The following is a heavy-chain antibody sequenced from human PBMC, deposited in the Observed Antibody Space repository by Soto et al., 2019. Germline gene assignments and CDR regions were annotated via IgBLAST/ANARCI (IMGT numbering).Heavy chain of an antibody. CDR2: ISWNSGSI. CDR3: EKGLWFGESLDAFDI. CDR1: GFNLDDYA. J-gene: IGHJ3*02. Sequence: ALRLSSAASGFNLDDYAMHWVRQAPGKGLEWVSGISWNSGSIGYADSVKGRFTISRDNAKNSLYLQMNSLRAEDTALYYCEKGLWFGESLDAFDIWGQGTMVTVSS. D-gene: IGHD3-10*01. V-gene: IGHV3-9*01.